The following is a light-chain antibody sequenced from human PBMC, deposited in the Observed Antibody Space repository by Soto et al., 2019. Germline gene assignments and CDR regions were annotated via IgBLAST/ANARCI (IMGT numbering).Light chain of an antibody. CDR1: QSISSY. Sequence: DIQMTQSPSSLSASVGDRVTITCRASQSISSYLNWYQQKPWKAPKLLIYAASSLQSGVPSRFSGSGSGTDFTLTSSSLQPEDFATYYCQQSYSTQYTFGQGTKLEIK. CDR2: AAS. V-gene: IGKV1-39*01. CDR3: QQSYSTQYT. J-gene: IGKJ2*01.